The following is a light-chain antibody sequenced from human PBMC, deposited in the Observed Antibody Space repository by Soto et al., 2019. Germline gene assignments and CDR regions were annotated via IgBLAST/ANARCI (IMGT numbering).Light chain of an antibody. CDR1: QAITSY. CDR3: QHHNSYPLT. Sequence: IPLTQSPSSLSASVGDRVTITCRASQAITSYLAWYQQKPGTAPKLLIYAASTLQSGVPSRFSGSGSGTDFTLTISSLQPEDFANYYCQHHNSYPLTFGPGTKVDIK. V-gene: IGKV1-9*01. CDR2: AAS. J-gene: IGKJ3*01.